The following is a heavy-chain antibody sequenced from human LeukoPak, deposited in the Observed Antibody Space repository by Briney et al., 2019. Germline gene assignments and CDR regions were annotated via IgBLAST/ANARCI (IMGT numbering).Heavy chain of an antibody. CDR3: ARDRTIGSSWLYYYSMDV. J-gene: IGHJ6*02. CDR2: IYYSGST. CDR1: GGSISSSSYY. V-gene: IGHV4-39*07. D-gene: IGHD6-13*01. Sequence: SETLSLTCTVSGGSISSSSYYWGWIRQPPGKGLEWIGSIYYSGSTYYNPSLKSRVTISVDTSKNQFSLKLSSVTAADTAVYYCARDRTIGSSWLYYYSMDVWGQGTTVTVSS.